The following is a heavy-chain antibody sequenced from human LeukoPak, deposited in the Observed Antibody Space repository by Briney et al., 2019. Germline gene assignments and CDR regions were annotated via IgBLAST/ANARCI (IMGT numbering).Heavy chain of an antibody. D-gene: IGHD1-26*01. Sequence: GGSLRLSCAASGFTFSTYWMSWVRQAPGKGLEWVANINQDGSETYYVDSVKGRFTISRDNSKNSLYLQMNSLRAEDTAVYYCARDKDVGASLFDHWGQGTLITVSS. CDR1: GFTFSTYW. CDR3: ARDKDVGASLFDH. J-gene: IGHJ4*02. V-gene: IGHV3-7*01. CDR2: INQDGSET.